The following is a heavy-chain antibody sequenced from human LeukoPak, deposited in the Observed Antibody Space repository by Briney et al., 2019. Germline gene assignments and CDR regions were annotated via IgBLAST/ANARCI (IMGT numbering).Heavy chain of an antibody. CDR2: IGVSDAST. Sequence: GGSLRLSCVFSGFTFRRYAVHWVRQAPGKGLEWVSGIGVSDASTYYADSVKGRFIVSRDTSKNTLYLQMNSLRAEDTAMYYCAKRSGSGSQEDFDYWGQGTVVTVSS. CDR1: GFTFRRYA. J-gene: IGHJ4*02. V-gene: IGHV3-23*01. D-gene: IGHD3-10*01. CDR3: AKRSGSGSQEDFDY.